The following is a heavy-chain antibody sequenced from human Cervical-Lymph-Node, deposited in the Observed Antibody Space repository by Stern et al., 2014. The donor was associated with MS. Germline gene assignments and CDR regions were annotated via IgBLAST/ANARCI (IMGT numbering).Heavy chain of an antibody. CDR1: GDSVSSEDYY. V-gene: IGHV4-61*08. Sequence: VQLVESGPGLVMPSETLSLTCTASGDSVSSEDYYWSWIRQSPGKDLEWIGYIYYRGRPNYNPSLKSRLTISIDTSKNQFSLKLISVTAADTAVYYCARSGYYGIDVWGQGTTVIVSS. CDR2: IYYRGRP. J-gene: IGHJ6*02. CDR3: ARSGYYGIDV. D-gene: IGHD1-26*01.